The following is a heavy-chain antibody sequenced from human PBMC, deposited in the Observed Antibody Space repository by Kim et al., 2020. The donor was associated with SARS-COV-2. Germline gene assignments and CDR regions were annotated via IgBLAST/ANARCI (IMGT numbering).Heavy chain of an antibody. V-gene: IGHV3-30*18. CDR3: AKDLFTTYYYYYGMDV. Sequence: GGSLRLSCAASGFTFSSYGMHWVRQAPGKGLEWVAVISYDGSNKYYADSVKGRFTISRDNSKNTLYLQMNSLRAEDTAVYYYAKDLFTTYYYYYGMDVWG. CDR1: GFTFSSYG. J-gene: IGHJ6*01. D-gene: IGHD3-22*01. CDR2: ISYDGSNK.